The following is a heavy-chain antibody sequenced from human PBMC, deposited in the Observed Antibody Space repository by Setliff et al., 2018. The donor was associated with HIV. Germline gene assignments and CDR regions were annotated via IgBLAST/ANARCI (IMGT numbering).Heavy chain of an antibody. Sequence: VASVKVSCKASGYTFTSYSMHWVRQAPGQGLEWMGIIDPSAGATSYAQKFQGRVTLTRDTSTSTVYMELSSLRSEDTAVYYCARVFLGLDSRAYSNWFDPWGQGTLVTDSS. CDR1: GYTFTSYS. CDR2: IDPSAGAT. CDR3: ARVFLGLDSRAYSNWFDP. D-gene: IGHD3-22*01. V-gene: IGHV1-46*01. J-gene: IGHJ5*02.